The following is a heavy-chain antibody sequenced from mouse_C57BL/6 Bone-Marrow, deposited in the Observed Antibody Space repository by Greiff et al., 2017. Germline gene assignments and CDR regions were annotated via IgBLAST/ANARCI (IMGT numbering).Heavy chain of an antibody. CDR1: GFNIKDDY. CDR3: TTHDGSSYKYFDD. V-gene: IGHV14-4*01. CDR2: LDPENGDT. Sequence: EVQLQESGAELVRPGASVKLSCTASGFNIKDDYMHWVKQRPEQGLEWIGWLDPENGDTEYASKFQGKATITADTSSNTAYLQLSSLTSEDTAVYYCTTHDGSSYKYFDDWGQGTTLTVSS. J-gene: IGHJ2*01. D-gene: IGHD1-1*01.